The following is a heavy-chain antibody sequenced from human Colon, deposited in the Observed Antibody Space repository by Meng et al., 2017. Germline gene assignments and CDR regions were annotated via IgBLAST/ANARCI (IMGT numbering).Heavy chain of an antibody. CDR1: GGSITNDNW. Sequence: VTLQDAGPRTVKPLGTLSHNFAVSGGSITNDNWWSWVRQSPGKGLEWIGEIFHAGNTNYNPSLKSRVTMSLDKSKNQFSLTLTSVTAADTAVYYCARDFHSTMTVFDSWGQGTLVTVSS. J-gene: IGHJ4*02. V-gene: IGHV4-4*02. CDR3: ARDFHSTMTVFDS. D-gene: IGHD3-22*01. CDR2: IFHAGNT.